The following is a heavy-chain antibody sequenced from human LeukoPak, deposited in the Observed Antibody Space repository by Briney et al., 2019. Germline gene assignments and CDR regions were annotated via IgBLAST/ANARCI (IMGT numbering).Heavy chain of an antibody. CDR2: ISSSGNTI. D-gene: IGHD3-22*01. CDR3: ARGVYASSGYYHY. V-gene: IGHV3-48*03. CDR1: GFTFSNYE. J-gene: IGHJ4*02. Sequence: PGGSLRLSCAASGFTFSNYEMNWVRQAPGKGLEGVSYISSSGNTIYHADSVKGRFTISRDNAKNSLYLQMNSLRAEDKAVYYCARGVYASSGYYHYWGQGTLVTVSS.